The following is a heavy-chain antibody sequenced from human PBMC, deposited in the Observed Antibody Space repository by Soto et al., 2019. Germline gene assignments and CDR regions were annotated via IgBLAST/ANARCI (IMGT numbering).Heavy chain of an antibody. J-gene: IGHJ5*02. D-gene: IGHD3-10*01. V-gene: IGHV1-69*13. CDR3: AGSSRHRVHWFDP. CDR2: IIPIFGTA. Sequence: ASVKVSCKASGGTFSSYAISWVRQAPGQGLEWMGGIIPIFGTANYAQKFQGRVTITADESTSTAYMELSSLRSEDTAVYYCAGSSRHRVHWFDPWGQGTLVTVSS. CDR1: GGTFSSYA.